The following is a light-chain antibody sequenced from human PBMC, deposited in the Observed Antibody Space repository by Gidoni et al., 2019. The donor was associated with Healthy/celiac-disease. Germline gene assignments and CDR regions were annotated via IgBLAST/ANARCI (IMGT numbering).Light chain of an antibody. V-gene: IGKV1-5*03. CDR3: QQYNSYGVT. CDR1: QSISSW. Sequence: DSHMTQSPSTLSASVGDRVTITCRASQSISSWLAWYQQKPGKAPKLLIYKASSLESGVPSRFSGSGSGTEFTLTISCLQPDDFATYYCQQYNSYGVTFGGGTKVEIQ. CDR2: KAS. J-gene: IGKJ4*01.